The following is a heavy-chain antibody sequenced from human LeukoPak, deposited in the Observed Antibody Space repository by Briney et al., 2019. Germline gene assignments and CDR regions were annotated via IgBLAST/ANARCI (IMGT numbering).Heavy chain of an antibody. D-gene: IGHD3-16*01. CDR1: GYSFTSYW. CDR2: IYPGDSDT. Sequence: GESLKISCKGSGYSFTSYWIGWVRQMPGKGLEWMGIIYPGDSDTRYSPSFQGQVTISADKSISTAYLQWSSLKASDTAMYYCARWFYGLGEFFPEFDYWGQGTLVTVSS. J-gene: IGHJ4*02. CDR3: ARWFYGLGEFFPEFDY. V-gene: IGHV5-51*01.